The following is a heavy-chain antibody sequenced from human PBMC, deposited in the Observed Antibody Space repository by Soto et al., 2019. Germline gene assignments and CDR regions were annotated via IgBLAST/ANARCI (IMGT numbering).Heavy chain of an antibody. CDR3: VRGSMTTRGY. Sequence: GGSLRLSCAASGFTFSSYSMNWVRQAPGKGLEWVSSISSSSSYIYYADSVKGRFTIARDNAKNSLYLQMNRLRAEDTAGCYCVRGSMTTRGYWGQGTLVTSPQ. V-gene: IGHV3-21*01. CDR2: ISSSSSYI. CDR1: GFTFSSYS. D-gene: IGHD4-17*01. J-gene: IGHJ4*02.